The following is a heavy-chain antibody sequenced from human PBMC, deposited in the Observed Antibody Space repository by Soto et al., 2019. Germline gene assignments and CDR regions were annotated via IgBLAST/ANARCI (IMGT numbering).Heavy chain of an antibody. J-gene: IGHJ6*02. CDR1: GGSFSGYY. CDR2: INHSGST. CDR3: ARDRYGNYYHYGMDV. D-gene: IGHD5-18*01. V-gene: IGHV4-34*01. Sequence: ETLSLTCAAFGGSFSGYYWSWIRQPPGKGLEWIGEINHSGSTNHNPSLKSRVTISVDTSKNQFYLNLRPVTAADTAVYYCARDRYGNYYHYGMDVWGQGTTVTVSS.